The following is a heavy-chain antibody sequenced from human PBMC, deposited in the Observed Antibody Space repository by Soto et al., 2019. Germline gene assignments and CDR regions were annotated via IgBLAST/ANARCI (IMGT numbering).Heavy chain of an antibody. V-gene: IGHV3-30-3*01. Sequence: LRLSFAASGFTFSSYAMHWVRQAPGKGLEWVAVISYDGSNKYYADSVKGRFTISRDNSKNTLYLQMNSLRAEDTAVYYCARDGVTIFGVVIIEGMDVWGQGTTVTVSS. D-gene: IGHD3-3*01. CDR1: GFTFSSYA. J-gene: IGHJ6*02. CDR2: ISYDGSNK. CDR3: ARDGVTIFGVVIIEGMDV.